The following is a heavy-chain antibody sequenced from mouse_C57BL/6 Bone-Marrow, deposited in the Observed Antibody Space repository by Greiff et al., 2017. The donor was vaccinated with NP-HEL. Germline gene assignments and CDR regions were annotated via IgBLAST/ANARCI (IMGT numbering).Heavy chain of an antibody. CDR1: GFTFSSYA. D-gene: IGHD1-1*01. CDR3: ARDLGGSRWYFDV. Sequence: EVMLVESGGGLVKPGGSLKLSCAASGFTFSSYAMSWVRQTPEKRLEWVATISDGGSYTYYPDNVKGRFTISRDNAKNNLYLQMSHLKSEDTAMYYCARDLGGSRWYFDVWGTGTTVTVSS. CDR2: ISDGGSYT. J-gene: IGHJ1*03. V-gene: IGHV5-4*01.